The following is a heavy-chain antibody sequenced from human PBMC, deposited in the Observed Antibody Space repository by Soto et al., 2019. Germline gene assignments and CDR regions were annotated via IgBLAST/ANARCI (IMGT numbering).Heavy chain of an antibody. Sequence: GASVKVSCKASGYTFTSYGISWVRQAPGQGLEWMGWISAYNGNTNYAQKLQGRVTMTTDTSTSTAYMELRSLRSDDTAVYYCARGLLGQQLPTIHLDYWGQGTLVTVSS. D-gene: IGHD6-13*01. CDR2: ISAYNGNT. V-gene: IGHV1-18*01. J-gene: IGHJ4*02. CDR1: GYTFTSYG. CDR3: ARGLLGQQLPTIHLDY.